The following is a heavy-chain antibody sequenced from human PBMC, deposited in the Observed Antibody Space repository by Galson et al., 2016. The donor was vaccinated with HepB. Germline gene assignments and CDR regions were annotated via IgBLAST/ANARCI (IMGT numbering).Heavy chain of an antibody. J-gene: IGHJ2*01. D-gene: IGHD1-7*01. CDR3: AKEATATTGAKTKRVWYFDL. Sequence: SLRLSCAASGFTFSSYAMHWVRQAPGKGLEWVAVISFDGSNKYYADSVKGRFTISRDNGRNTLYLQMNSLRAEDTGVYYCAKEATATTGAKTKRVWYFDLWGRGTLVTVSS. V-gene: IGHV3-30-3*01. CDR1: GFTFSSYA. CDR2: ISFDGSNK.